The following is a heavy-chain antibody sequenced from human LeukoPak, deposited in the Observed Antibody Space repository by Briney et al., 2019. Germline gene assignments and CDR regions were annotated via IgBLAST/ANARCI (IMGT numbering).Heavy chain of an antibody. CDR2: IKQDGNEK. D-gene: IGHD6-19*01. J-gene: IGHJ4*02. Sequence: QSGGSLRLSWAASGFRFNTYWMSWVRQAPGKGLEWVANIKQDGNEKYYADSVKGRFTISSDNGKNSLDLQMNSLRADDTAEYYCARDYSSGLRYYFDYWGLGTLVTVSS. CDR1: GFRFNTYW. CDR3: ARDYSSGLRYYFDY. V-gene: IGHV3-7*01.